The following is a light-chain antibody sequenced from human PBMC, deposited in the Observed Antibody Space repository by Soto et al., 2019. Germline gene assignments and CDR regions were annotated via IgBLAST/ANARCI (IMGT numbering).Light chain of an antibody. V-gene: IGLV2-14*01. Sequence: QSALTQPASVSGSPGQSITISCTGSSRDVGGYNYVSWYQQHPGKVPKLILFEVNKRPSGVSGRFSGSKSGNTASLTISGLQAEDEADYYCCSFTSSNTHVFGTGTKLTVL. J-gene: IGLJ1*01. CDR2: EVN. CDR1: SRDVGGYNY. CDR3: CSFTSSNTHV.